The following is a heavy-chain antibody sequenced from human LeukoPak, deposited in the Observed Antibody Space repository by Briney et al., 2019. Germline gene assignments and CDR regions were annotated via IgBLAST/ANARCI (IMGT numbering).Heavy chain of an antibody. V-gene: IGHV4-59*01. CDR3: ASSTTVLPPLFDY. CDR2: IYYSGST. J-gene: IGHJ4*02. D-gene: IGHD4-17*01. Sequence: SETLSLTCTVSGGSISSYYWSWIRQPPGKGLEWIGYIYYSGSTNYNPFLKSRVTISVDTSKNQFSLKLSSVTAADTAVYYCASSTTVLPPLFDYWGQGTLVTVSS. CDR1: GGSISSYY.